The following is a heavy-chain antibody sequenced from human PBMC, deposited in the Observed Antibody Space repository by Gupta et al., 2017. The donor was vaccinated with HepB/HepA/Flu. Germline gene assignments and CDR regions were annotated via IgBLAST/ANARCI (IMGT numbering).Heavy chain of an antibody. Sequence: QVQLQESGPGLVKPSQTLSLTCTVSGAPITSGGYYWTWIRQHPGKGLEWIGYIYYTGRTYYKPSLESRVTMSADTSKNQFSLKLTSVTAADTAVYYCARDGSSVYNYFDPWGQGTLVTVSS. CDR2: IYYTGRT. D-gene: IGHD2-15*01. V-gene: IGHV4-31*03. CDR1: GAPITSGGYY. J-gene: IGHJ5*02. CDR3: ARDGSSVYNYFDP.